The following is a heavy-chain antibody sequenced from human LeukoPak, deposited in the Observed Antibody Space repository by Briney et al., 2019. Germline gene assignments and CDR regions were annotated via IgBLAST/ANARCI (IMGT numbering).Heavy chain of an antibody. Sequence: PGGSLRLSCAASGFTFDDYAMHWVRQAPGKGLEWVSGISWNSGSIGYADSVKGRFTISRDNAKNSLYLQMNSLRAEDTALYYCAKDFDYGDFDAFDIWGQGTMVTVSS. CDR1: GFTFDDYA. V-gene: IGHV3-9*01. D-gene: IGHD4-17*01. CDR3: AKDFDYGDFDAFDI. J-gene: IGHJ3*02. CDR2: ISWNSGSI.